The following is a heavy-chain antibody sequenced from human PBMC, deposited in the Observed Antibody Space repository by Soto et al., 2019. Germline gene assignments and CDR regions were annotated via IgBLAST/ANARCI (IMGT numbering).Heavy chain of an antibody. CDR3: ARGLRAYSNSSPLVY. CDR2: INHSGST. V-gene: IGHV4-34*01. D-gene: IGHD6-6*01. J-gene: IGHJ4*02. Sequence: PSETLSLTCAVYGGFFSGYYWSWIRQPPGKGLEWIGEINHSGSTNYNPSLKSRVTISVDTSKNQFSLKLSSVTAADTAVYYCARGLRAYSNSSPLVYWGQGTLVTV. CDR1: GGFFSGYY.